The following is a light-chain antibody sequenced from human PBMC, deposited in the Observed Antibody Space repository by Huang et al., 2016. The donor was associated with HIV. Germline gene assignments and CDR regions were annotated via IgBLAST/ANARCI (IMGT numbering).Light chain of an antibody. CDR2: WAS. Sequence: IVMTQSPESLSVSLGARATINCKSSQCVFYKSDKRNSVACYQEQPGQSPKVLMYWASTRQSGVPDRCRGSGSGTNFTLTIDSFQAEDVALYYCQQYFSTPTFGLGTKLEI. V-gene: IGKV4-1*01. J-gene: IGKJ2*01. CDR3: QQYFSTPT. CDR1: QCVFYKSDKRNS.